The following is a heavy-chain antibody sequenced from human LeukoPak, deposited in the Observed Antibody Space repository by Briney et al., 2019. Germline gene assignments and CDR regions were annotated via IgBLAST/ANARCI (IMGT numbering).Heavy chain of an antibody. Sequence: AXVKVSCKASGYTFTGYYMHWVRQAPGQGLEWMGWISAYNGNTNYAQKLQGRVTMTTDTSTSTAYMELRSLRSDDTAVYYCARDNIVVVPAAADYGMDVWGQGTTVTVSS. D-gene: IGHD2-2*01. CDR3: ARDNIVVVPAAADYGMDV. CDR2: ISAYNGNT. V-gene: IGHV1-18*04. CDR1: GYTFTGYY. J-gene: IGHJ6*02.